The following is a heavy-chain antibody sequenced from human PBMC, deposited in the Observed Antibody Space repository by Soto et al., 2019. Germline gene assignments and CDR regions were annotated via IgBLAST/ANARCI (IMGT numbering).Heavy chain of an antibody. Sequence: SVKVSCKASGGTFSSYAISWVRQAPGQGLEWMGGIIPIFGTANYAQKFQGRVTITADESTSTAYMELSSLRSEDTAVYYCASSILCGGDCSYYYYGMDVWGQGTTVTVSS. CDR1: GGTFSSYA. V-gene: IGHV1-69*13. CDR3: ASSILCGGDCSYYYYGMDV. CDR2: IIPIFGTA. J-gene: IGHJ6*02. D-gene: IGHD2-21*02.